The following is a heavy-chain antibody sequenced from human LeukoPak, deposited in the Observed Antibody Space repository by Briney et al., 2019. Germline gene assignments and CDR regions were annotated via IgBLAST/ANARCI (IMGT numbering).Heavy chain of an antibody. V-gene: IGHV4-59*01. D-gene: IGHD4-17*01. CDR1: NGSISSFY. CDR3: ASGHYADYYFDY. CDR2: IYYTGTT. J-gene: IGHJ4*02. Sequence: SETLSLTCTVSNGSISSFYWTWIRQPPGKGLEWIGYIYYTGTTDYNPSLKSRVAISVDTSKNQFSLKVSSVSAADTAVYYCASGHYADYYFDYWGQGTLVTVSS.